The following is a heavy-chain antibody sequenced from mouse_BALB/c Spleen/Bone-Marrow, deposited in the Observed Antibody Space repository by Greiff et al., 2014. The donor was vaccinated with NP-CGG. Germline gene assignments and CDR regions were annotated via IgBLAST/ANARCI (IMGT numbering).Heavy chain of an antibody. V-gene: IGHV1-4*02. CDR3: AGEARTGAWFTY. D-gene: IGHD4-1*01. CDR2: INPSSGYT. J-gene: IGHJ3*01. Sequence: VQLQQSGAELARPGASVKMSCKASGYTFTSYTIQWVKQRPGRGLEWIGYINPSSGYTDYNQKFKDKTTLTADKSSNTAYMQLTSLTSEDSAVCSCAGEARTGAWFTYWGEGTLVTVSA. CDR1: GYTFTSYT.